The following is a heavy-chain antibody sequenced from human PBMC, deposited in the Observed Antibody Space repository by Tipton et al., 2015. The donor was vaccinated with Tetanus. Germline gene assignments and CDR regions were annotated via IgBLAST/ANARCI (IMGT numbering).Heavy chain of an antibody. CDR2: DSGHSGNT. CDR3: ARGGTMDY. CDR1: GYTLTNYG. Sequence: QLVQSGPEVKKPGASVKVSCKASGYTLTNYGINWVRQAPGQGLEWMGWDSGHSGNTVSARKVQSRVTMTTDTSTNTAYLELRSLRSDDTAVYYCARGGTMDYWGQGTLVTVSA. J-gene: IGHJ4*02. D-gene: IGHD1-1*01. V-gene: IGHV1-18*01.